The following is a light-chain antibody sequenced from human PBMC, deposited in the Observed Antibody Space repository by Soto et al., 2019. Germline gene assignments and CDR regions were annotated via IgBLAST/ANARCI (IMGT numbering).Light chain of an antibody. CDR1: QSFNRG. CDR2: DAS. CDR3: QQYNSFPYT. Sequence: DIQMTQSLSTMSASVGDRFTITCRASQSFNRGMAWYQQKPGKAPNLLIYDASTLESGVPSRFSGSGSGTEFTLTISSLQPDDFESYYCQQYNSFPYTFGQGTNLEI. V-gene: IGKV1-5*01. J-gene: IGKJ2*01.